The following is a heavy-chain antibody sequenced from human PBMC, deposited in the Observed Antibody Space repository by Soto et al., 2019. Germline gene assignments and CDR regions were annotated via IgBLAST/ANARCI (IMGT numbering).Heavy chain of an antibody. CDR1: GGSISSGAYS. D-gene: IGHD3-22*01. CDR3: ARLSVYYDSSGYYYKAWYYFDY. CDR2: IYYSGST. Sequence: SETLSLTCAVSGGSISSGAYSWSWIRQPPGKGLEWVGYIYYSGSTYYNPSLKSRVTISVDTSKNQFSLKLSSVTAADTAVYYCARLSVYYDSSGYYYKAWYYFDYWGQGTLVTVSS. J-gene: IGHJ4*02. V-gene: IGHV4-30-2*03.